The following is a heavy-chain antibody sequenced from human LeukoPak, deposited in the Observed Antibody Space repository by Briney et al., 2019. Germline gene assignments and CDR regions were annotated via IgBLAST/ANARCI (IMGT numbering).Heavy chain of an antibody. V-gene: IGHV3-20*04. J-gene: IGHJ4*02. CDR1: GFTFDDYG. Sequence: GGSLRLSCAASGFTFDDYGMSWVRQAPGKGLEWVSGINWNGGSTGYADSVKGRFTISRDNAKNSLYLRMNSLRAEDMALYYCAKNAGKYDFWSGSDYWGQGTLVTVSS. CDR3: AKNAGKYDFWSGSDY. CDR2: INWNGGST. D-gene: IGHD3-3*01.